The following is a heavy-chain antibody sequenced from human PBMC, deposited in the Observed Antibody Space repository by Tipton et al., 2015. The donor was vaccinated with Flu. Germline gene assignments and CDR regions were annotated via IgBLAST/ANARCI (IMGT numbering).Heavy chain of an antibody. J-gene: IGHJ4*02. D-gene: IGHD3-10*02. CDR2: AHHTGST. CDR1: GYPVGDDYF. V-gene: IGHV4-38-2*01. CDR3: ARHTGDSVRGVIDY. Sequence: TLSLTCSVSGYPVGDDYFWGWIRQPPGKGLEWIGNAHHTGSTYYNPSLKSRLTILVDRSKNQFSLRLSSVTAADTAVYYCARHTGDSVRGVIDYWGQGTLVTVSS.